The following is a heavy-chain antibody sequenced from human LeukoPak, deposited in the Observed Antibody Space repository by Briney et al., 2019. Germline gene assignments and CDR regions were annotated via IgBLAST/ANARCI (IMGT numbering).Heavy chain of an antibody. V-gene: IGHV1-18*01. CDR1: GYTFTSYG. CDR3: ARAPLADPPPNDSSSYIANNYYHVYI. D-gene: IGHD4-11*01. Sequence: ASVKVSCKASGYTFTSYGISWVRQAPGQGLEWMGWISAYNGNTNYSQKLQGRVTMTTDTSTSTAYMELKGLRSEDTASYYCARAPLADPPPNDSSSYIANNYYHVYIWGKRTTGTVSS. J-gene: IGHJ6*03. CDR2: ISAYNGNT.